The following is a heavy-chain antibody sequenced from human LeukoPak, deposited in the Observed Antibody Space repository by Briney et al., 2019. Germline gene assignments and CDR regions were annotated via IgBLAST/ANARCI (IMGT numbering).Heavy chain of an antibody. D-gene: IGHD3-10*01. CDR1: GFTFSNYE. CDR2: ISNSGNTK. CDR3: AKGRRFGEPDVLDY. J-gene: IGHJ4*02. V-gene: IGHV3-48*03. Sequence: GGSLRLSCAASGFTFSNYEMNWIRQAPGKGLEWISYISNSGNTKYYADSVKGRFSISRDNAKNSLYLQMNSLRAEDTAVYYCAKGRRFGEPDVLDYWGQGTLVTVSS.